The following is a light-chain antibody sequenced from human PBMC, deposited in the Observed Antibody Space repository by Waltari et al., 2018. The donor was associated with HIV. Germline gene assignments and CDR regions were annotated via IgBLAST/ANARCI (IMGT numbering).Light chain of an antibody. Sequence: QSVLTQPPSVSEAPGQRVTISCTGGSSNIGAGYDVHWYQQLPRTAAHLLIDGNSNRPPGGPDRFSGSKSGSSASLPITWCQAEDEADYYCQTYDSSRSGSVVFGGGTKLTVL. CDR3: QTYDSSRSGSVV. CDR2: GNS. CDR1: SSNIGAGYD. J-gene: IGLJ2*01. V-gene: IGLV1-40*01.